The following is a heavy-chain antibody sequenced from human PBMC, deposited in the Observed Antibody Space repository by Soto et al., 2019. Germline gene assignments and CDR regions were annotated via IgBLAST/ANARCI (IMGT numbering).Heavy chain of an antibody. Sequence: EVQLLESGGGVVQPGGSLRLSCVASGFNFKKFAMAWVRLAAGEGLEWVLGISCCGASASYADSVKGRFSIARDDSKNTVSLQVNSLRVEDTAQYYCAKADGQQWLIPHLDNWGQGTLVTVS. CDR3: AKADGQQWLIPHLDN. V-gene: IGHV3-23*01. CDR1: GFNFKKFA. D-gene: IGHD6-19*01. J-gene: IGHJ4*02. CDR2: ISCCGASA.